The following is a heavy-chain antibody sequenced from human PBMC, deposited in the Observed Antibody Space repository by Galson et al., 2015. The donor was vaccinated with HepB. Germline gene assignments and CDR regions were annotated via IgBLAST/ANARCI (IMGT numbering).Heavy chain of an antibody. CDR2: TYYRSKWYN. Sequence: CAISGDSVSSNSAAWNWIRQSPSRGLEWLGRTYYRSKWYNDYAVSVKSRITINPDTSKSQFSLQLNSVTPEDTAVYYCAREGVIAAAGNVIDYWGQGTLVTVSS. D-gene: IGHD6-13*01. CDR3: AREGVIAAAGNVIDY. J-gene: IGHJ4*02. CDR1: GDSVSSNSAA. V-gene: IGHV6-1*01.